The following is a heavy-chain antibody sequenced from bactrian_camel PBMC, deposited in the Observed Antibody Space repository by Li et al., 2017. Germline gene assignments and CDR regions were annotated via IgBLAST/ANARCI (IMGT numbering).Heavy chain of an antibody. CDR1: RGTYKCAD. Sequence: HVQLVESGGGSVQAGGSARLSCVVSRGTYKCADMGWGRQAPGKERKGIAVIDSNGPTGYADSVKGRFTISKDSAKNTLYLQMDSLKPEDTAMYYCAAKGWRYCSQRYNYWGQGTQVTVS. J-gene: IGHJ4*01. CDR2: IDSNGPT. CDR3: AAKGWRYCSQRYNY. V-gene: IGHV3S57*01. D-gene: IGHD7*01.